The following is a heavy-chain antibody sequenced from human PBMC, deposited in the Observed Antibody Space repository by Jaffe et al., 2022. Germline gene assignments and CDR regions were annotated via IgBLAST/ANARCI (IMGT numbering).Heavy chain of an antibody. V-gene: IGHV4-59*01. D-gene: IGHD2-21*02. CDR1: GGSINNYY. CDR3: AREYCGGDCYSEDTANWYFDL. CDR2: IYYRGGT. J-gene: IGHJ2*01. Sequence: QVQLQESGPGLVKPSETLSLTCTVSGGSINNYYWSWIRQPPGKGLEWIGYIYYRGGTNYNPSLQSRVTISIDTSKNQFSLKLSSVTAADTAVYYCAREYCGGDCYSEDTANWYFDLWGRGTLVTVSS.